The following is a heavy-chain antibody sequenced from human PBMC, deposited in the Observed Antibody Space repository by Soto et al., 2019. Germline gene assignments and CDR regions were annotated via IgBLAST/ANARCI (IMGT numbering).Heavy chain of an antibody. V-gene: IGHV2-5*02. J-gene: IGHJ5*02. Sequence: QITLKESGPTLVRPTQTLTLTCTFSGFSLSTTGVGVGWIRQPPGKALEWLALIYWDDDKRYSPSLKSRLTITKDTSKNEVILTMTNMDPVDTARYYCAQRLPQYGLGRERGNWFGTWGQGTLVTVSS. CDR2: IYWDDDK. CDR3: AQRLPQYGLGRERGNWFGT. D-gene: IGHD3-10*01. CDR1: GFSLSTTGVG.